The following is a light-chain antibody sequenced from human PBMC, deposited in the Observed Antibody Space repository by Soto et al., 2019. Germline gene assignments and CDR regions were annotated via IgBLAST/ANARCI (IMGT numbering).Light chain of an antibody. J-gene: IGKJ5*01. Sequence: IVLKKSPGTLSLSKGERATLSCRASQSVSSSFLAWYQQKPGQAPSLLIYATSSRATGIPDRFSGSGSGTDFSLTISRLEPEDFAVYYCQQYGSSPITFGQGTRLEIK. CDR3: QQYGSSPIT. CDR1: QSVSSSF. V-gene: IGKV3-20*01. CDR2: ATS.